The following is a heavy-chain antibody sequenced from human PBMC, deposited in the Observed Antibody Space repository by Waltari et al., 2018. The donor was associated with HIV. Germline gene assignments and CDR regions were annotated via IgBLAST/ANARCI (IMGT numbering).Heavy chain of an antibody. D-gene: IGHD4-17*01. V-gene: IGHV3-74*01. CDR3: ARGLSLGDRYRIDYFHY. CDR1: GFTFRRSW. CDR2: INSDGSNT. J-gene: IGHJ4*02. Sequence: EVQLVESGGCLVQPGWSLRLYCAASGFTFRRSWRHWVRQAPGKGLGCVSRINSDGSNTDYADSVSGRITISRDNAKNTFYLEMNSLRAEDTAVYYCARGLSLGDRYRIDYFHYWGQGALVTVSS.